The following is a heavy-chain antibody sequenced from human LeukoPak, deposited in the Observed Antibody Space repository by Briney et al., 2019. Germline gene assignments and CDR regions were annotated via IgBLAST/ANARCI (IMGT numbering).Heavy chain of an antibody. CDR3: ARPQSVDWLFDAFDL. J-gene: IGHJ3*01. CDR2: ITSDSGDT. Sequence: GGSLRLSCAASGFDFSSYTMNWVRQAPGQGLEWVASITSDSGDTNFADSLKARLTISGDNAKNSLYLQISSLRIKDTAVYYCARPQSVDWLFDAFDLWGQGTSVTVSS. D-gene: IGHD3/OR15-3a*01. V-gene: IGHV3-21*01. CDR1: GFDFSSYT.